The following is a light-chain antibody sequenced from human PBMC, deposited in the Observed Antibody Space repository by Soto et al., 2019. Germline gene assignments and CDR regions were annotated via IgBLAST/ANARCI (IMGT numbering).Light chain of an antibody. CDR2: EVS. Sequence: QSALTQPASVSGSTGQSITISCTGTRSDVGGYNYVSWYQHHPGKAPKLMIYEVSNRPSGVSNRFSGSKSGNTASLTISGLQAEDEADYYCSSYTSDSSVYVLGTGTKLTVL. V-gene: IGLV2-14*01. CDR1: RSDVGGYNY. J-gene: IGLJ1*01. CDR3: SSYTSDSSVYV.